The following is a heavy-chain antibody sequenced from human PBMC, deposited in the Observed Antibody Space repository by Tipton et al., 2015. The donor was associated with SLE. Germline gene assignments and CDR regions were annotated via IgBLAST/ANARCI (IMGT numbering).Heavy chain of an antibody. CDR3: ARERLYSSSNWYHFDY. D-gene: IGHD6-13*01. Sequence: TLSLTCTVSGVSVTNYYWSWIRQPPGKRLEWIGFIQGRENTNYNPSLESRVTISVDTSKNQFSLQLTSVTAADTAIYYCARERLYSSSNWYHFDYWGQGALVTVSS. CDR1: GVSVTNYY. CDR2: IQGRENT. J-gene: IGHJ4*02. V-gene: IGHV4-59*02.